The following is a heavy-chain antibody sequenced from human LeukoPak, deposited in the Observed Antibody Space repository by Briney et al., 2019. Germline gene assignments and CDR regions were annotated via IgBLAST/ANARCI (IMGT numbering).Heavy chain of an antibody. CDR2: IYYSGST. D-gene: IGHD3-10*01. CDR1: GGSISSYY. J-gene: IGHJ6*04. Sequence: SETLSLTCTVSGGSISSYYWSWIRQPPGKGLEWIGYIYYSGSTNYNPSLKSRVTISVDTSKNQFSLKLSSVTAADTALYYCARVDYYGSGSYFVGSMDVWGKGTTVTVSS. CDR3: ARVDYYGSGSYFVGSMDV. V-gene: IGHV4-59*01.